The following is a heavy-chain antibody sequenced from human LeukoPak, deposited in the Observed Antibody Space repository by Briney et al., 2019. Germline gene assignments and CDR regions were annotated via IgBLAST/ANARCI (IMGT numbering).Heavy chain of an antibody. J-gene: IGHJ4*02. CDR1: GFTFSSYW. V-gene: IGHV3-74*01. CDR3: ARAGSGWSPFDY. CDR2: INSDGSST. Sequence: GGSLRLSCAASGFTFSSYWIHWVRQAPGKGLVWVSRINSDGSSTSYADSVKGRFTISRDNAKNTLYLQMNSLRAEDTAVYYCARAGSGWSPFDYWGQGTLVTVSS. D-gene: IGHD6-19*01.